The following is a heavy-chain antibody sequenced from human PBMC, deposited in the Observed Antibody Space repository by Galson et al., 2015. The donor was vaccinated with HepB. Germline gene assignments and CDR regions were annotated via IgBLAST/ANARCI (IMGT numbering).Heavy chain of an antibody. CDR3: ARQCRGGDCYSDFDY. V-gene: IGHV5-10-1*01. D-gene: IGHD2-21*02. Sequence: QSGAEVKKPGESLKISCKGSGYSFTSYWIGWVRQMPGKGLEWMGRIDPSDSYTNYSPSFQGHVTISADKSISTAYLQWGSLKASDTAMYYCARQCRGGDCYSDFDYWGQGTLVTVSS. J-gene: IGHJ4*02. CDR2: IDPSDSYT. CDR1: GYSFTSYW.